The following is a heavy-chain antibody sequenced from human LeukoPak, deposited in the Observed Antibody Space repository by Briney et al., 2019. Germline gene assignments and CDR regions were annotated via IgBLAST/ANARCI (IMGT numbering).Heavy chain of an antibody. D-gene: IGHD3-22*01. CDR1: GGSISSYY. CDR2: IYTSGST. Sequence: SETLSLTCTVSGGSISSYYWSWIRQPAGKGLEWIGRIYTSGSTNYNPSLKSRVTMSVDTSKNQFSLKLSSVTAADTAVYYCAGLPETTYYYDSSGYYYYFDCWGQGTLVTVSS. CDR3: AGLPETTYYYDSSGYYYYFDC. V-gene: IGHV4-4*07. J-gene: IGHJ4*02.